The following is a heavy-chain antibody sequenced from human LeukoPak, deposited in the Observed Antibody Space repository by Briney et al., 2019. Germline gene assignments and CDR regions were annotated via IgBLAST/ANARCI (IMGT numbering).Heavy chain of an antibody. D-gene: IGHD6-19*01. J-gene: IGHJ4*02. Sequence: GGSLRLSCGASGFTFTSYSMNWVRQAPGKGLEWVSYISPSGSTIYYADSVKGRLTISRDNAKTSLYLQMNSLRAEDTAVYYCAKDSSYSSGWWDYWGQGTLVTVSS. CDR3: AKDSSYSSGWWDY. CDR2: ISPSGSTI. V-gene: IGHV3-48*01. CDR1: GFTFTSYS.